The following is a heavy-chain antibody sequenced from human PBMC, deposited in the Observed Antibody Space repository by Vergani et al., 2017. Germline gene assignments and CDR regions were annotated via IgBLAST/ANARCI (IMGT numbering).Heavy chain of an antibody. V-gene: IGHV4-34*01. J-gene: IGHJ4*02. D-gene: IGHD3-22*01. Sequence: QVQLQQWGAGLLKPSETLSLTCAVYGGSFSGYYWSWIRQPPGKGLEWIGEINHSGSTNYNPSLKSRVTISVDTSKNQFSLHLSSVTAADTAVYYCARGCTFSTHYDSSCYYYFFDYWGQGTLVTVSS. CDR2: INHSGST. CDR3: ARGCTFSTHYDSSCYYYFFDY. CDR1: GGSFSGYY.